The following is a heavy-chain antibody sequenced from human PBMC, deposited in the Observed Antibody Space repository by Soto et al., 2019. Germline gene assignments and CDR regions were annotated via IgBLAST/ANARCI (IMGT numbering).Heavy chain of an antibody. CDR2: IKQDGSEK. CDR1: GFTFSSYW. V-gene: IGHV3-7*03. D-gene: IGHD6-13*01. J-gene: IGHJ4*02. CDR3: ARDRPSWAFDY. Sequence: PGGSLGLSRAASGFTFSSYWMSWVRQAPGKGLEWVANIKQDGSEKYYVDSVKGRFTISRDNAKNSLYLQMNSLRAEDTAVYYCARDRPSWAFDYWGQGTLVTVSS.